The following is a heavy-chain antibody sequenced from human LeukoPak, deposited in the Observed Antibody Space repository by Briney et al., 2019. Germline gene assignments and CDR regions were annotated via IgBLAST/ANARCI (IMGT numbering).Heavy chain of an antibody. J-gene: IGHJ3*02. CDR3: ARDQDPGAFDI. CDR2: ISAYNGNT. Sequence: GASVKVSRKASSYTLTNYGISWVRQAPGQGLEWMGWISAYNGNTNYAQNLQGRVTMTTDTSTNTAYMELRSLRSDDTAVYYCARDQDPGAFDIWGQGTMVTVSS. V-gene: IGHV1-18*01. CDR1: SYTLTNYG.